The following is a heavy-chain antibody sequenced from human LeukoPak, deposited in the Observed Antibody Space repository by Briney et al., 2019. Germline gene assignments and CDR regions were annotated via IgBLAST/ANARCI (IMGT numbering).Heavy chain of an antibody. D-gene: IGHD3-22*01. Sequence: GGSLRLSXAASGFTFSSYSMNWVRQAPGKGLEWVSSISSSSSYIYYADSVKGRFTISRDNAKNSLYLQMNSLRAEDTAVYYCARGYYDSSGYYGTYFQHWGQGTLVTVSS. V-gene: IGHV3-21*01. CDR2: ISSSSSYI. CDR3: ARGYYDSSGYYGTYFQH. J-gene: IGHJ1*01. CDR1: GFTFSSYS.